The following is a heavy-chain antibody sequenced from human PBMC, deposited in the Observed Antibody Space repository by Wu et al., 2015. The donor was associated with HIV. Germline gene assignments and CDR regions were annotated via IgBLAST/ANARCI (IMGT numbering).Heavy chain of an antibody. Sequence: QVQLVQSGTEVKKPGASVKVSCKASKYIFTNYDVNWVRQATGQGLEWMGWMNPNGGNTGYGQKFQGRVTFTRNTSISTAYMELSGLRSDDTAVYYCARGSRYCSGSSCTRNEYMDVWGRGTTVTVSS. CDR2: MNPNGGNT. CDR3: ARGSRYCSGSSCTRNEYMDV. V-gene: IGHV1-8*02. D-gene: IGHD2-15*01. J-gene: IGHJ6*03. CDR1: KYIFTNYD.